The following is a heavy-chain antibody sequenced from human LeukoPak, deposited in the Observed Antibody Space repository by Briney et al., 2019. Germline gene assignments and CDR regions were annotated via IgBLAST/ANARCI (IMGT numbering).Heavy chain of an antibody. Sequence: ASVKVSCKASGYTFTGYYMHWVRQAPGQGLEWMGWINPNSGGTNYAQKFQGRVTMTRDMSTSTVYMELSSLRSEDTAVYYCARERSSGYNDAFDIWGQGTMVTVSS. CDR2: INPNSGGT. J-gene: IGHJ3*02. V-gene: IGHV1-2*02. CDR1: GYTFTGYY. CDR3: ARERSSGYNDAFDI. D-gene: IGHD3-22*01.